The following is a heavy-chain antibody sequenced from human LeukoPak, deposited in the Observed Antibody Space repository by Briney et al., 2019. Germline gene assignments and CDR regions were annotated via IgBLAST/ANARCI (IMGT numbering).Heavy chain of an antibody. CDR1: GFTFSSYS. Sequence: GGSLRLSCAASGFTFSSYSMNWVRQAPGKGLEWVSSISSSSSYIYYADSVKGRFTISRDNAKNSVYLQMNSLRAEDTAVYYCAREMGGSYGGHFDYWGQGTLVTVSS. D-gene: IGHD1-26*01. J-gene: IGHJ4*02. CDR2: ISSSSSYI. V-gene: IGHV3-21*01. CDR3: AREMGGSYGGHFDY.